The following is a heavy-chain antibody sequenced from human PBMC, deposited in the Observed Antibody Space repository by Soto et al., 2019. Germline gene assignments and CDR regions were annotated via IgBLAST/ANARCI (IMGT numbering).Heavy chain of an antibody. D-gene: IGHD1-26*01. CDR1: GFTFISYA. CDR2: ISYDGSNK. Sequence: GGSLRLSCAASGFTFISYAMHWVRQAPGKGLEWVAVISYDGSNKYYADSVKGRFTISRDNSKNTLYLQMNSLRAEDTAVYYCARSRSYHAFDYWGQGTLVTVSS. V-gene: IGHV3-30-3*01. CDR3: ARSRSYHAFDY. J-gene: IGHJ4*02.